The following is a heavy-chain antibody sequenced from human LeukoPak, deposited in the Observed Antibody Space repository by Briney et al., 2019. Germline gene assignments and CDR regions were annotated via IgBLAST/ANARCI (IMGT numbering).Heavy chain of an antibody. CDR2: IKEDGSEK. Sequence: GGSLRLSCAASGFTFSTFAMIWVRQAPGRGLEWVANIKEDGSEKNYVDSVKGRFTISRDNAKHSVYLQMNSMRAEDTAVYYCAELGITMIGGVWGKGTTVTISS. CDR3: AELGITMIGGV. D-gene: IGHD3-10*02. J-gene: IGHJ6*04. V-gene: IGHV3-7*01. CDR1: GFTFSTFA.